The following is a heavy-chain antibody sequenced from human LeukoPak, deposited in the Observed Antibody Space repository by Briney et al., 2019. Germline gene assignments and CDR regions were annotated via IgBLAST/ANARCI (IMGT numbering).Heavy chain of an antibody. V-gene: IGHV1-8*01. CDR3: ARGVTYYYDSSGYDY. D-gene: IGHD3-22*01. CDR2: MNPNSGNT. Sequence: ASVKVSCKASGYTFTSYDINWVRQATGQGLEWTGWMNPNSGNTGYAQKFQGRVTMTRNTSISTAYMELSSLRSEDTAVYYCARGVTYYYDSSGYDYWGQGTLVTVSS. CDR1: GYTFTSYD. J-gene: IGHJ4*02.